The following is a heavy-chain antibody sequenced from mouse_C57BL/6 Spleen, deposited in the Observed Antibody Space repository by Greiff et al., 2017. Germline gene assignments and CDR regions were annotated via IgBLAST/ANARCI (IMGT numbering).Heavy chain of an antibody. J-gene: IGHJ3*01. CDR1: GFNIKDDY. V-gene: IGHV14-4*01. CDR3: TSFYGYAFAY. CDR2: IDPENGDT. Sequence: EVQLQQSGAELVRPGASVKLSCTASGFNIKDDYMHWVKQRPEQGLEWIGWIDPENGDTESASKFQGKATLTADTSSNTAYLQLSSLTSEDTAVYYCTSFYGYAFAYWGQGTLVTVSA. D-gene: IGHD2-9*01.